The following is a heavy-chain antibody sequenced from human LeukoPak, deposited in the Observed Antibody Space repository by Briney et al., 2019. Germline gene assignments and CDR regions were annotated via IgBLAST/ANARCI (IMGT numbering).Heavy chain of an antibody. J-gene: IGHJ4*02. D-gene: IGHD3-22*01. CDR2: ISSSSSYI. Sequence: GGSLGLSCAASGFTFSSYSMNWVRQAPGKGLEWVSSISSSSSYIYYADSVKGRFTISRDNAKNSLYLQMNSLRAEDTAVYYCARGRGYYDSSGYNYWGQGTLVTVSS. CDR1: GFTFSSYS. V-gene: IGHV3-21*01. CDR3: ARGRGYYDSSGYNY.